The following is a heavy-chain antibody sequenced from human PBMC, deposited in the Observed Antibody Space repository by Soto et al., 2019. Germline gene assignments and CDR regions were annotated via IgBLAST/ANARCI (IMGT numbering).Heavy chain of an antibody. CDR1: GYTFTSYG. CDR2: ISAYNGNT. D-gene: IGHD5-12*01. Sequence: QVQLVQSGAEVKKPGASVKVSCKASGYTFTSYGIRWVRQAPGNGHEWMGWISAYNGNTHYAQKLQGRVTMTTHTTTSTTYMELRSPGSDATSVYYCARTEIVATIPPADYYYYYGMEVWGQGTTVIVSS. J-gene: IGHJ6*02. CDR3: ARTEIVATIPPADYYYYYGMEV. V-gene: IGHV1-18*04.